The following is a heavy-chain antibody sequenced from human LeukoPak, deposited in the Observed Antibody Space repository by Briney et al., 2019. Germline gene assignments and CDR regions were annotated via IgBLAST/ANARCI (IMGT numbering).Heavy chain of an antibody. CDR1: GFTFSSYA. J-gene: IGHJ4*02. Sequence: GGSLRLSCAASGFTFSSYAMHWVRQAPGKGLEYVSAISSNGGSTYYANSVKGRFTISRDNSKNTLYLQMGSLRAEDMAVYYCARESGYCSSTSCYPYYFDYWGQGTLVTVSS. CDR3: ARESGYCSSTSCYPYYFDY. D-gene: IGHD2-2*01. V-gene: IGHV3-64*01. CDR2: ISSNGGST.